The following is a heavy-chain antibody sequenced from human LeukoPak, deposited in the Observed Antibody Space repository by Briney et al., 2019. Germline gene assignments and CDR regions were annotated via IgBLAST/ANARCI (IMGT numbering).Heavy chain of an antibody. CDR1: GFTLGGYG. D-gene: IGHD1-14*01. V-gene: IGHV3-33*01. Sequence: GGSLRLSCAGSGFTLGGYGMHWFRQTPGKGLEWVAVIAYDGSRAFYADSVKGRFTIPRDNSKNTMSVQMDDLRAEDTAVYYCTRYNNDHFDYWGQGTLVTVSS. CDR3: TRYNNDHFDY. J-gene: IGHJ4*02. CDR2: IAYDGSRA.